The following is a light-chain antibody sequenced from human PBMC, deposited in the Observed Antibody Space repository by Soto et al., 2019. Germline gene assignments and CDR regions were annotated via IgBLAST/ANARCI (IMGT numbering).Light chain of an antibody. CDR1: QSVSSN. Sequence: EIVMTQSPATLSVSPGERATLSCRASQSVSSNLAWYQQKPGQAPRLLIYGASTRATGIPARFSGSGSGTEFTLTISSLQSEDCAVYYCQQYNNWPYTFGKGTKLEIK. J-gene: IGKJ2*01. CDR2: GAS. V-gene: IGKV3-15*01. CDR3: QQYNNWPYT.